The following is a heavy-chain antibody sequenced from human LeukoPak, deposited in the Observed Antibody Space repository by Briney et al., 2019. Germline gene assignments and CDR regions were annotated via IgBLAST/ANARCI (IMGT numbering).Heavy chain of an antibody. V-gene: IGHV4-61*02. Sequence: SQTLSLTCTVSGGSISSGNYYWSWIRQPAGKGLEWIALISTSGSTYYNPSLKSRVTISVDTSKNQFSLKLSSVTAADTAVYYCARHHSVRGDYWGQGTLVTVSS. J-gene: IGHJ4*02. CDR1: GGSISSGNYY. CDR3: ARHHSVRGDY. D-gene: IGHD3-10*01. CDR2: ISTSGST.